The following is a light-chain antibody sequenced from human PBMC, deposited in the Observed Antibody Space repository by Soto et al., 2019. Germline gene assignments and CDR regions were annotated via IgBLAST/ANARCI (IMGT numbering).Light chain of an antibody. J-gene: IGKJ1*01. CDR3: QQYNDWPPWT. CDR1: QSVSSN. V-gene: IGKV3-15*01. Sequence: EIVMPQSPATLSVSPGERATLSCRASQSVSSNLDWYQQKPGQAPRLLIYGASTRATGIPARFSGSGSGTEFTLTISSVQSEDFAVYYCQQYNDWPPWTFGQGNKVEIK. CDR2: GAS.